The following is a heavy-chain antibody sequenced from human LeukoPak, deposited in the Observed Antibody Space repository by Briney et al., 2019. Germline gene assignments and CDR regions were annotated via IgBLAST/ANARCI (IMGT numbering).Heavy chain of an antibody. CDR2: IWYDGSNK. CDR3: ARDKVRGYCSGGSCYGFGIYDY. Sequence: GGSLRLSCAASGFTFSSYGMHRVRQAPGKGLEWVAVIWYDGSNKYYADSVKGRFTISRDNSKNTLYLQMNSLRAEDTAVYYCARDKVRGYCSGGSCYGFGIYDYWGQGTLVTVSS. CDR1: GFTFSSYG. V-gene: IGHV3-33*01. J-gene: IGHJ4*02. D-gene: IGHD2-15*01.